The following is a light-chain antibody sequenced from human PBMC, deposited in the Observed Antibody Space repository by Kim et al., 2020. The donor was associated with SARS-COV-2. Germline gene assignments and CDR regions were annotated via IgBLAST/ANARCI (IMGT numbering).Light chain of an antibody. CDR1: TGAVTGGYH. J-gene: IGLJ3*02. CDR2: GTS. Sequence: GTVTLTCASTTGAVTGGYHPNWFQQKPGQPPRSLIYGTSNKHSWTPARFSGSLLGGKAALTVSGVQPEDEAEYYCLVVHNEAWVFGGGTQLTVL. V-gene: IGLV7-43*01. CDR3: LVVHNEAWV.